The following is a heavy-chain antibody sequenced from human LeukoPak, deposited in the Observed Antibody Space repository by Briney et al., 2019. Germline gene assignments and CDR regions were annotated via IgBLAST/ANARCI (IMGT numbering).Heavy chain of an antibody. CDR1: GHTFTGYY. D-gene: IGHD3-10*02. V-gene: IGHV1-2*02. Sequence: GASVKVSCKASGHTFTGYYVYWVRQAPGQGLEWMGWMNPNVGGANFPQKFQGRVTATSDPAISAAYMELRRLRSDDTAVYYCARGVFGESLESWGQGTLVTVSS. J-gene: IGHJ4*02. CDR2: MNPNVGGA. CDR3: ARGVFGESLES.